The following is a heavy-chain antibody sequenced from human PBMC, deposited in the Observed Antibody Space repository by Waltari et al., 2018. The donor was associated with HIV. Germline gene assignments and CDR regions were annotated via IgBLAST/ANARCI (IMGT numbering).Heavy chain of an antibody. CDR3: ARGHGIHLGMDV. Sequence: QVRLVQSGAEVKKPGSSVKISCKASGDTFSSNAVTWVRQAPGQGLEWMGRIIPVLHTADYAQKFQGRVTITVDRSTATVYMELSSLRSDDTAVYYCARGHGIHLGMDVWGQGTTVTVSS. J-gene: IGHJ6*02. CDR2: IIPVLHTA. V-gene: IGHV1-69*04. CDR1: GDTFSSNA.